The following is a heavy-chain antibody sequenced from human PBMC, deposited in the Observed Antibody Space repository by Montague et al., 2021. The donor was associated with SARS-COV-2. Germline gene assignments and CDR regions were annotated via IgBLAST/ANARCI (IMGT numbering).Heavy chain of an antibody. D-gene: IGHD4-17*01. J-gene: IGHJ6*02. V-gene: IGHV4-61*08. Sequence: SETLSLTCTVSGGSVNSGGYYWSWIRQPPGKGLEWIGNIYYSGTTNYNPSLKSRVTISVDTSKNQFSLKLSSVTAADTAVYYCARDRTADEYDDYETAGSPYYSGMDVWGQGTTVTVSS. CDR2: IYYSGTT. CDR3: ARDRTADEYDDYETAGSPYYSGMDV. CDR1: GGSVNSGGYY.